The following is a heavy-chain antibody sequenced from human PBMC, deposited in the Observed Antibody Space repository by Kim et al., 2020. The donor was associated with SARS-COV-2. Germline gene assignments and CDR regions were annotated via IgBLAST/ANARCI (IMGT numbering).Heavy chain of an antibody. CDR1: EFTFNTYA. CDR3: AKGYSGYGGMDF. D-gene: IGHD5-12*01. Sequence: GGSLRLSCAASEFTFNTYAMHWVRQAPGKGLEWVSAITRSGDNTYYADSVKGRFSISRDNSKNTLFLQMNSLGVEDTAVYYCAKGYSGYGGMDFWGEGTLVTVSS. J-gene: IGHJ4*02. V-gene: IGHV3-23*01. CDR2: ITRSGDNT.